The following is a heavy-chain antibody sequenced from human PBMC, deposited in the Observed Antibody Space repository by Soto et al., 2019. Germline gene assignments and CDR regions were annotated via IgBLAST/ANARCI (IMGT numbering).Heavy chain of an antibody. CDR3: TRDKPEQWLFTNAFDI. Sequence: PGWSLRLSCTSSVLRLGVYAMSGFRQAPGKGLEWVGFIRSKAYGGTTEYAASVKGRFTISRDDSKSIAYLQLNSMKTEDTAVYYCTRDKPEQWLFTNAFDIWGQGTMVTVSS. J-gene: IGHJ3*02. D-gene: IGHD6-19*01. V-gene: IGHV3-49*03. CDR2: IRSKAYGGTT. CDR1: VLRLGVYA.